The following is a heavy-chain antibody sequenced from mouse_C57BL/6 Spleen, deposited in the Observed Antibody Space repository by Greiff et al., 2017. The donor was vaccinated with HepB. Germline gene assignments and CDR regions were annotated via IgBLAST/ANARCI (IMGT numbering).Heavy chain of an antibody. V-gene: IGHV10-1*01. CDR3: GGGNLAY. J-gene: IGHJ3*01. CDR2: IRSKSNNYAT. Sequence: DVHLVESGGGLVQPKGSLKLSCAASGFSFNTYAMNWVRQAPGKGLEWVARIRSKSNNYATYYADSVKDRFTISRDDSESMLYLQMNNLKTEDTAMYYCGGGNLAYWGQGTLVTVSA. D-gene: IGHD2-1*01. CDR1: GFSFNTYA.